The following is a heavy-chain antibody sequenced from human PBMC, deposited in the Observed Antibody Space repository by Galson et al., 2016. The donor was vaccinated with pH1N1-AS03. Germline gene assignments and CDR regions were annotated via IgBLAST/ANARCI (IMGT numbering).Heavy chain of an antibody. Sequence: SLRLSCAASGITISNFGMLWVRQAPGQGLEWVAIISFDGTNKYYADSVKGRFSISRDNSKNTLFLQMSALRAEDTAVYYCANDFNYDFWSGYSFYWGQGALVTVSS. D-gene: IGHD3/OR15-3a*01. J-gene: IGHJ4*02. CDR2: ISFDGTNK. CDR1: GITISNFG. CDR3: ANDFNYDFWSGYSFY. V-gene: IGHV3-30*18.